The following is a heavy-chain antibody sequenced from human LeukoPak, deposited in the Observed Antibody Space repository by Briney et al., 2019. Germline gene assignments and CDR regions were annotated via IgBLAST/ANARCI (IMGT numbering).Heavy chain of an antibody. D-gene: IGHD3-10*01. J-gene: IGHJ4*02. CDR1: GFTVSSNY. Sequence: GGSLRLSCAASGFTVSSNYMSWVRQAPGKGLEWVSIIYSGGDTYYADSVKGRFTISRDHSKNTLYLQMDSLRAEDTAVYYCARDRITMVRGVSSPYYFDYWGQGTLVTVSP. V-gene: IGHV3-66*01. CDR2: IYSGGDT. CDR3: ARDRITMVRGVSSPYYFDY.